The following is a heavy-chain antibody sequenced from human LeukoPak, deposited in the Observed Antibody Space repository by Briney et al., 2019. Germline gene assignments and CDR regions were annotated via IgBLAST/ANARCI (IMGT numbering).Heavy chain of an antibody. Sequence: GGSLRLSCAASGFTFSSYWMHWVRQVPGEGLLWVSRISNDGRSTNYADSVKGRFTISRDNAKNTLHLQMNSLRAEDTAMYYCSTSHNGDPDHFDYWGQGTLVTVSS. CDR2: ISNDGRST. D-gene: IGHD4-17*01. CDR1: GFTFSSYW. V-gene: IGHV3-74*01. CDR3: STSHNGDPDHFDY. J-gene: IGHJ4*02.